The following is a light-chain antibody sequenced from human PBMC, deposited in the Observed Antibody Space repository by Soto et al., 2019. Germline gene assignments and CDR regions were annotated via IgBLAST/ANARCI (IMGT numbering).Light chain of an antibody. CDR2: AAS. V-gene: IGKV1-27*01. J-gene: IGKJ2*01. Sequence: DIQMTQSPSSLSASVGDRVTITCRASQGISNYLAWYQQKPGKFPKLLIYAASTLQSGVPSRLSRSGSGTDFTLTISSLQPEDVATYYCQKYNSAPRMYTIGQGTKLAI. CDR1: QGISNY. CDR3: QKYNSAPRMYT.